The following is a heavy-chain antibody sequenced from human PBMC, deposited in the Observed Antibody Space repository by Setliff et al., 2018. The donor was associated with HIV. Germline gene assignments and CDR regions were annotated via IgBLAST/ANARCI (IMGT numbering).Heavy chain of an antibody. V-gene: IGHV4-34*01. D-gene: IGHD3-3*01. Sequence: TSETLSLTCAVYGGSFSGYYWSWIRQSPGKGLEWIGEINHSGSTKYNPSLKSRVTISVDTSKNQFSLKLSSVTAADTAVHYCARGTAYYNFWSGYSQDYYYYMDVWGKGTTVTVSS. CDR2: INHSGST. J-gene: IGHJ6*03. CDR3: ARGTAYYNFWSGYSQDYYYYMDV. CDR1: GGSFSGYY.